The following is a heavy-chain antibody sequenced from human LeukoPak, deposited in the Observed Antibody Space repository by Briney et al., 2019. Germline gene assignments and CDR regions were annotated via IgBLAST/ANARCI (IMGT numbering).Heavy chain of an antibody. J-gene: IGHJ6*02. V-gene: IGHV3-11*01. Sequence: GGSLRLSCAASGFTFSDWYMSWIRQAPGKGLEWISYINPGGSTIYYADSVKGRFALSRDNAKNSLYLQLNSLRAEDTAVYYCARGHYGLDVWGQGTTVTVSS. CDR2: INPGGSTI. CDR3: ARGHYGLDV. CDR1: GFTFSDWY.